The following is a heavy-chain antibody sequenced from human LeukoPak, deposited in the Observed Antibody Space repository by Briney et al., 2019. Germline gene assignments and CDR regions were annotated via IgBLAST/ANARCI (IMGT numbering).Heavy chain of an antibody. D-gene: IGHD2-2*01. CDR1: GGSISSGGYY. J-gene: IGHJ4*02. V-gene: IGHV4-31*03. CDR2: IYYSGTP. CDR3: ARGGVVPAAASDY. Sequence: PSQTLSLTCTVSGGSISSGGYYWSWIRQHPGKGLEWIGYIYYSGTPYYNPSLKSRVTISVATSKNQFSLKLSSVTAADTAVYYCARGGVVPAAASDYWGQGTLVTVSS.